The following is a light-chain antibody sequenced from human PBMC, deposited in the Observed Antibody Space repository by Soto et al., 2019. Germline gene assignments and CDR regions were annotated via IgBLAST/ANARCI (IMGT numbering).Light chain of an antibody. CDR1: QSVSSN. CDR3: QQYNNWPRAT. V-gene: IGKV3-15*01. CDR2: RTS. J-gene: IGKJ4*01. Sequence: EIVITQSPATLSVSRGERATLSCRASQSVSSNLAWYQQKPGQAPRLLMFRTSSRATGFPARFSGSGSGTEFNLTISSLQSEDFGVYYCQQYNNWPRATFGGGTKVDIK.